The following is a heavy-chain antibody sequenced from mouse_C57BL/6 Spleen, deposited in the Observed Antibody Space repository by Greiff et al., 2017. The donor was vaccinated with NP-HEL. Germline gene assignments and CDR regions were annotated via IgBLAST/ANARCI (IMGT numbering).Heavy chain of an antibody. CDR3: ARNPIRDSSGCDAMDY. CDR1: GFSFTSYG. Sequence: QVQLQQSGPGLVQPSQSLSITCTVSGFSFTSYGVHWVRQSPGKGLEWLGVIWSGGSTDYNAAFISRLSISKDNSKSQVYFKMNSLQADDTAIYYCARNPIRDSSGCDAMDYWGQGTSVTVSS. D-gene: IGHD3-2*02. V-gene: IGHV2-2*01. CDR2: IWSGGST. J-gene: IGHJ4*01.